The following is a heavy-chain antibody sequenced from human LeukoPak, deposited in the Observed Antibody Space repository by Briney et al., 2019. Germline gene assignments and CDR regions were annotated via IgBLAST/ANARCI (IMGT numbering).Heavy chain of an antibody. Sequence: GGSLRLSCAASGFTFNSDDMTWVRQAPGKGLEWVSVISTSGGSTYYADSVKGRFTISRDNAKDTLYLQMNSLRAEDTAVYYCARRTKYHFFDFWGQGTLVTVSS. V-gene: IGHV3-23*01. CDR3: ARRTKYHFFDF. CDR2: ISTSGGST. D-gene: IGHD2-2*01. J-gene: IGHJ4*02. CDR1: GFTFNSDD.